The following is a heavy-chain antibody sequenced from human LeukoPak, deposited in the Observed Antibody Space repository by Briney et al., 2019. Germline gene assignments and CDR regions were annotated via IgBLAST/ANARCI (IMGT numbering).Heavy chain of an antibody. J-gene: IGHJ6*02. CDR1: GGTFSSYA. CDR3: ASRVQLEPDYYGMDV. D-gene: IGHD1-1*01. Sequence: GSSVKVSCKASGGTFSSYAISWVRQAPGQGLEWMGGIIPIFGTANYAQKFQGRVTITADESTSTAYMELSSLRSEDTAVYYGASRVQLEPDYYGMDVWGQGTTVTVSS. V-gene: IGHV1-69*01. CDR2: IIPIFGTA.